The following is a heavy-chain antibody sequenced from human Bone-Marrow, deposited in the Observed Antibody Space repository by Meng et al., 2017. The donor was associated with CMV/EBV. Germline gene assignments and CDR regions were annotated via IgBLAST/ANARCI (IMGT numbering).Heavy chain of an antibody. J-gene: IGHJ1*01. D-gene: IGHD3-22*01. V-gene: IGHV4-4*07. CDR3: ARGPSYYDSFQH. CDR1: GGSISSHY. CDR2: IYTRGST. Sequence: QVQLQESGPGLVKPSEXLSLTCTVAGGSISSHYWSWIRQPAGKGLEWIGRIYTRGSTNYNPSLKSRVTMSVDTSKNQFSLKLSSVTAADTAVYYCARGPSYYDSFQHWGQGTLVTVSS.